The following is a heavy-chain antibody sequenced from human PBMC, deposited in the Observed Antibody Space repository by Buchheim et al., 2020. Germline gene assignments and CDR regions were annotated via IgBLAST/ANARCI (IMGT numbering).Heavy chain of an antibody. V-gene: IGHV4-39*01. D-gene: IGHD3-3*01. Sequence: QLQLQESGPGLVKPSETLSLTCTVSGGSISSSSYYWGWIRQPPGKGLEWIGSIYYSGTTYYNPSLTSRVTISLDTSKNPFSLKLSSVTAADTAVYYCARGPLDWSGYYPTYYFDYWGQGTL. CDR3: ARGPLDWSGYYPTYYFDY. CDR1: GGSISSSSYY. CDR2: IYYSGTT. J-gene: IGHJ4*02.